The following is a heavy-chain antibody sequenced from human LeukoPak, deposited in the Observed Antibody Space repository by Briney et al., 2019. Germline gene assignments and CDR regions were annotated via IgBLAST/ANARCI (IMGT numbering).Heavy chain of an antibody. Sequence: SETLSLTCTVSGGSVSSDSYYWSWIRQPPGKGLEWIGYIYNSGNTNYNPSLKSRVTISVDRSKNQFSLKLSSVTAADTAVYYCARTLSGSFYSDYWGQGTLVTVSS. D-gene: IGHD3-10*01. CDR2: IYNSGNT. V-gene: IGHV4-61*01. CDR1: GGSVSSDSYY. J-gene: IGHJ4*02. CDR3: ARTLSGSFYSDY.